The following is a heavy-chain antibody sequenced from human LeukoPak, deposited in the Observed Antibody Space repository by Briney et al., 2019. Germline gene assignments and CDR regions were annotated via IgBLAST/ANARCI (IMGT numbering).Heavy chain of an antibody. CDR3: ARHCYDSSGYSWFDP. D-gene: IGHD3-22*01. CDR2: IYPGDSDT. CDR1: GYSFTSYW. V-gene: IGHV5-51*01. Sequence: GESLKISCKGPGYSFTSYWIGWVRQMPGKGLERMGIIYPGDSDTRYSPSFQGQVTISADKSISTAYLQWCSLKASDTAMYYCARHCYDSSGYSWFDPWGQGTLVTVSS. J-gene: IGHJ5*02.